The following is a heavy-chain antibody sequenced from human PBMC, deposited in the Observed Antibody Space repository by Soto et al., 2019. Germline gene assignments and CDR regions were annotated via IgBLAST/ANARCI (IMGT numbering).Heavy chain of an antibody. CDR3: AKDRGGDLKAFEI. J-gene: IGHJ3*02. V-gene: IGHV3-21*01. CDR1: GFTFSTYS. Sequence: EGSLILSCAASGFTFSTYSMNWVRQAPGKGLEWVSSISSSSSYIYYADSVKGRFTISRDNAKNSLYLQMNSLRAEDTAVYYCAKDRGGDLKAFEIWGQGTMVTVSS. D-gene: IGHD3-10*01. CDR2: ISSSSSYI.